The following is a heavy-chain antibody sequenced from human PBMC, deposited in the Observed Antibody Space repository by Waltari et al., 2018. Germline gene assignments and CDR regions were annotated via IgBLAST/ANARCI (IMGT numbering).Heavy chain of an antibody. Sequence: EVQLVESGGGLVQPGGSLRLSCAASGFTFSSYWMSWVRQAQGEVREWVTNRKQDGSEKYYVDSVKGRFTISRDNAKNSLYLQMNSLRAEDTAVYYCARDQRSRIAVADFDYWGQGTLVTVSS. CDR2: RKQDGSEK. J-gene: IGHJ4*02. V-gene: IGHV3-7*01. CDR3: ARDQRSRIAVADFDY. CDR1: GFTFSSYW. D-gene: IGHD6-19*01.